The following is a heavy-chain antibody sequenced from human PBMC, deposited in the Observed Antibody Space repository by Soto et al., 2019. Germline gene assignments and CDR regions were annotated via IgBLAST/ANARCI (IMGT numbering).Heavy chain of an antibody. D-gene: IGHD5-12*01. CDR2: ISFSTSYM. CDR1: VFTFSSYS. V-gene: IGHV3-21*01. Sequence: GGSLRLSCAASVFTFSSYSMNWVRQAPGKWLEWFSSISFSTSYMXXADSVEGRXTISRYNSKNSXYLQMXSLRAEDTAVYYCARDNIAPTILFDSWGQGX. J-gene: IGHJ4*02. CDR3: ARDNIAPTILFDS.